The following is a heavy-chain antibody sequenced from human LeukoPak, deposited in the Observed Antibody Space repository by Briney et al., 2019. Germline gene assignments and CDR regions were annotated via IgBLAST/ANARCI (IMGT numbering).Heavy chain of an antibody. CDR1: GGSISSSSYY. CDR3: ARDVHTDGLFDY. Sequence: PSETLSLTCTVSGGSISSSSYYWGWIRQPPGKGLEWIGSIYYSGSTYYNPSLKSRVTISVDTSKNQFSLKLSSVTAADTAVYYCARDVHTDGLFDYWGQGTLVTVSS. V-gene: IGHV4-39*07. J-gene: IGHJ4*02. D-gene: IGHD5-24*01. CDR2: IYYSGST.